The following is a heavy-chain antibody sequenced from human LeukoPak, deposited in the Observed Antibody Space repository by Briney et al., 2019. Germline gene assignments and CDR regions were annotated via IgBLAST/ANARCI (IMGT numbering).Heavy chain of an antibody. V-gene: IGHV5-51*01. Sequence: GESLKISCKGSGYSFTSYWIGWVRQMPGEGLECMGIIYPGDSDTRYSPSFQGQVTISADKSISTAYLQWSSLKASDTAMYYCARQHDSSWFDPWGQGTLVTVSS. CDR3: ARQHDSSWFDP. CDR1: GYSFTSYW. CDR2: IYPGDSDT. D-gene: IGHD3-22*01. J-gene: IGHJ5*02.